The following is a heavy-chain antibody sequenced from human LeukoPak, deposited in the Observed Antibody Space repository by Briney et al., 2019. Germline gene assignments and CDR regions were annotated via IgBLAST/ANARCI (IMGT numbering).Heavy chain of an antibody. CDR1: GGSISSNSYY. V-gene: IGHV4-39*01. D-gene: IGHD3-3*01. CDR3: ARQSPIDDFWSGYSSGSDY. Sequence: AEPLTLTCTASGGSISSNSYYWVGIRQPPGKGLVSLGSMYYSGSTYYNPSLKSPVTISVDTSKNQFSLKLSSVTAADTAVYYCARQSPIDDFWSGYSSGSDYWGQGTLVTVSS. J-gene: IGHJ4*02. CDR2: MYYSGST.